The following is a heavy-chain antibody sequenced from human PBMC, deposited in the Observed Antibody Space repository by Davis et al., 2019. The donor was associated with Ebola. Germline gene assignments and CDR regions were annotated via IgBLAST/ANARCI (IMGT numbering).Heavy chain of an antibody. V-gene: IGHV4-39*01. J-gene: IGHJ6*02. D-gene: IGHD2-2*01. CDR3: ARHNGIVVVPAAIRYYYGMDV. CDR1: GGSISSSSYY. Sequence: SETLSLTCTVSGGSISSSSYYWGWIRQPPGKGLEWIGSIYYSGSTYYNPSLKSRVTISVDTSKNQFSLKLSSVTAADTAMYYCARHNGIVVVPAAIRYYYGMDVWGQGTTVTVSS. CDR2: IYYSGST.